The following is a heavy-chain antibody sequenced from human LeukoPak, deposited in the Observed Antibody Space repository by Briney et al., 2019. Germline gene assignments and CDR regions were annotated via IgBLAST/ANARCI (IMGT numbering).Heavy chain of an antibody. CDR2: IYYSGST. Sequence: SETLSLTCTVSGGSISSSSYYWGWIRQPPGKGLEWIGSIYYSGSTYYNPSLKSRVTISVDTSKNQFSLKLSSVTAADTAVYYCARLEIVVVVVDPWGRGTLVTVSS. CDR3: ARLEIVVVVVDP. V-gene: IGHV4-39*01. D-gene: IGHD2-15*01. CDR1: GGSISSSSYY. J-gene: IGHJ2*01.